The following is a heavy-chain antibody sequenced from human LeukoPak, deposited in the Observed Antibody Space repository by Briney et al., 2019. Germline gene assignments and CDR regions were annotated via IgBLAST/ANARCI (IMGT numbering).Heavy chain of an antibody. CDR1: GFTFSRHG. CDR2: ISNDGSRK. V-gene: IGHV3-30*03. D-gene: IGHD2-21*02. Sequence: GGSLRLSCAPSGFTFSRHGMHWVRQAPGKGLEWVAIISNDGSRKYYAHSVEGRFTISRDNSKNTLYLQMDSLRAEDTAVYYCAREAYCGGDCYFDYWGQGTLVTVSS. J-gene: IGHJ4*02. CDR3: AREAYCGGDCYFDY.